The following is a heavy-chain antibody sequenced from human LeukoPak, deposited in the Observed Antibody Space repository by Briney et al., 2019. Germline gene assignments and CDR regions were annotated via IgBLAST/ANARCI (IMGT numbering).Heavy chain of an antibody. CDR2: IYVTGT. Sequence: ETLSLTCTASGGSIGTYYWSWIRQSPGKGLEWIGYIYVTGTRYNPYLQSRVTISVDTSRNQFFLKMSSVTAADTAVYYCARHIGGGIEDMDVWGKGTKVTVSS. V-gene: IGHV4-59*08. D-gene: IGHD3-16*02. CDR1: GGSIGTYY. J-gene: IGHJ6*03. CDR3: ARHIGGGIEDMDV.